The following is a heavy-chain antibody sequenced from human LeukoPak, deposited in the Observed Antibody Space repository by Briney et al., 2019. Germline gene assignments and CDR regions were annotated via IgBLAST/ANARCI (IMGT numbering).Heavy chain of an antibody. D-gene: IGHD3-10*01. J-gene: IGHJ4*02. CDR3: ARGLTGMVREVTQFDY. V-gene: IGHV4-59*01. CDR1: GGSISSYY. Sequence: PSETLSLTCTVSGGSISSYYWSWIRQPPRKGLAWIGYIYYSGSTNYNPSLKSRVTTSVDTSKNQFSLRRSSVTAADTAVYYCARGLTGMVREVTQFDYWGQGTLVTVSS. CDR2: IYYSGST.